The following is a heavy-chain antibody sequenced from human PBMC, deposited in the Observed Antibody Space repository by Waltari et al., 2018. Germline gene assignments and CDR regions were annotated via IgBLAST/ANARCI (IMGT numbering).Heavy chain of an antibody. CDR1: GDRVSSHRSS. CDR2: TYYRSKWYN. D-gene: IGHD3-3*01. CDR3: AGESVTIFGVVVAGFDY. J-gene: IGHJ4*02. V-gene: IGHV6-1*01. Sequence: QVQLQQSGPGLVKPSQTLSLTCSISGDRVSSHRSSWHWTRQSPSTGLEWLGRTYYRSKWYNDYAVSVKSRITINPDTSKNQFSLQLNSVTPEDTAVYYCAGESVTIFGVVVAGFDYWGQGTLVTVSS.